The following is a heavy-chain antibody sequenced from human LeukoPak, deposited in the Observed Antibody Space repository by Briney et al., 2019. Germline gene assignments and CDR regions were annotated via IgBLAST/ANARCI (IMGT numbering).Heavy chain of an antibody. Sequence: KPSETLSLTCAVYGGSFSGYYWSWIRQPPGKGLEWIGEINHSGSTNYNPSLKSRVTISVDTSKNQFSLKLSSVTAADTAVYYCARIKEDTAAFDIWGQGTMVTVSS. CDR1: GGSFSGYY. J-gene: IGHJ3*02. V-gene: IGHV4-34*01. CDR3: ARIKEDTAAFDI. D-gene: IGHD5-18*01. CDR2: INHSGST.